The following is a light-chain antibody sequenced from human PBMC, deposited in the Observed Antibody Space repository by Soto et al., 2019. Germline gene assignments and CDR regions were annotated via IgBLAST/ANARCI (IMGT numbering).Light chain of an antibody. CDR2: ATS. J-gene: IGKJ5*01. Sequence: DIQMTQSPSSVSASVGDRVTITCRASQGMSSWLAWYQQKPGKAPKLLIYATSSLQSGVPSRFSGSGSGTDFTLTISSRQPEDFATYYCQQAHSFPITFGQGTRLEIQ. V-gene: IGKV1-12*01. CDR3: QQAHSFPIT. CDR1: QGMSSW.